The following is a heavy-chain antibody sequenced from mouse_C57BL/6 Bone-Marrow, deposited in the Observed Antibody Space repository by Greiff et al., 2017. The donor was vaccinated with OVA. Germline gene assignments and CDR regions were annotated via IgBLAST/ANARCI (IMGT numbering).Heavy chain of an antibody. CDR3: ARLDGAWFAY. D-gene: IGHD2-3*01. V-gene: IGHV5-12*01. CDR2: ISNGGGST. J-gene: IGHJ3*01. CDR1: GFTFSDYY. Sequence: EVQRVESGGGLVQPGGSLKLSCAASGFTFSDYYMYWVRQTPEKRLEWVAYISNGGGSTYYPDTVKGRFTISRDNAKNTLYLQMSRLKSEDTAMYYCARLDGAWFAYWGQGTLVTVSA.